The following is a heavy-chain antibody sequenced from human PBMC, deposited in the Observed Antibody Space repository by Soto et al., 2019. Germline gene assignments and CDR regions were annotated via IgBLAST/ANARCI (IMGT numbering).Heavy chain of an antibody. Sequence: GGSLRLSCAASGFTFSNYEMNWVRQAPGKGLEWVSYISSSGGTIYYADSVKGRFTISRDNAKNSLYLQMNSLRAEDTAVYYCERGLFSGWYYWGQGTLVTVSS. J-gene: IGHJ4*02. CDR2: ISSSGGTI. D-gene: IGHD6-19*01. CDR3: ERGLFSGWYY. CDR1: GFTFSNYE. V-gene: IGHV3-48*03.